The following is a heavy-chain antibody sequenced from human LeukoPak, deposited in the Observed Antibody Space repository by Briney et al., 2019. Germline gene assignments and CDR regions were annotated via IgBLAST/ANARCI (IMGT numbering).Heavy chain of an antibody. V-gene: IGHV3-74*01. J-gene: IGHJ6*03. CDR3: ARYYYDSSTYYYYYYYMDV. D-gene: IGHD3-22*01. CDR2: INSDGINT. Sequence: GGSLRLSCAASGFTFSNYWMHWVRQAPGKGLVWVSRINSDGINTSYADSVKGRFTISRDNAKNTLNLQMNSLRAEDTAVYYCARYYYDSSTYYYYYYYMDVWGKGTTVTISS. CDR1: GFTFSNYW.